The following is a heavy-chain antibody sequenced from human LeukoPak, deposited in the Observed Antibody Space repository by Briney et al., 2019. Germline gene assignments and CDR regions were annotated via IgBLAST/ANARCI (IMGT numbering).Heavy chain of an antibody. CDR1: GGSISSNSCY. D-gene: IGHD1-26*01. CDR3: VGSSSPYYRLYDY. Sequence: SETLSLTCAVSGGSISSNSCYWGWIRQPPGKGLEGIGSIYYSGSTYYNPSLKSRVTISVDTSKNQFSLKLSSVTAADTAVYYCVGSSSPYYRLYDYWGQGTLVTVSS. V-gene: IGHV4-39*01. J-gene: IGHJ4*02. CDR2: IYYSGST.